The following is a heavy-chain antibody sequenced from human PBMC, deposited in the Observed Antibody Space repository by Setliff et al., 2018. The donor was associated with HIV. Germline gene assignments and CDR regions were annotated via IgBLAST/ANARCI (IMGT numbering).Heavy chain of an antibody. J-gene: IGHJ5*02. CDR3: ARRIDDSGSFPDKNWFDT. CDR2: IFSSGST. D-gene: IGHD3-10*01. CDR1: GGSISSGSYY. V-gene: IGHV4-61*01. Sequence: SETLSLTCTVSGGSISSGSYYWNWIRQSPGGGLEWIGFIFSSGSTKYNPSLQSRVTMSIDTSKNQFSLRLTSVTAADTAVYYCARRIDDSGSFPDKNWFDTWGQGSLVTVSS.